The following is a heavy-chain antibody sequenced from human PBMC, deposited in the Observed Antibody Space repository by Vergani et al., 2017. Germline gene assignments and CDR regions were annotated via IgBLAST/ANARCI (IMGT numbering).Heavy chain of an antibody. CDR2: ISYDGSNK. CDR1: GFTFSSYG. J-gene: IGHJ2*01. Sequence: QVQLVESGGGVVQPGRSLRLSCAASGFTFSSYGMHWVRQALGKGLEWVAVISYDGSNKYYADSVKGRFTISRDNSKNTLYLQMNSLRAEDTAVYYCATYSGSYGDWYFDLWGRGTLVTVSS. V-gene: IGHV3-30*03. D-gene: IGHD1-26*01. CDR3: ATYSGSYGDWYFDL.